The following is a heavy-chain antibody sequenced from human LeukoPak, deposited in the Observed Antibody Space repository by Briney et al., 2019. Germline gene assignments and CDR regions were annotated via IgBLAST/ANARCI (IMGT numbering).Heavy chain of an antibody. D-gene: IGHD6-19*01. Sequence: ASVKVSCKASSYTFTNYGISWVRQAPGQGLEWMGWISGYNGESTSAQKFQGRITMTTDTSTSTAYMELRSLRSDGTAVYYCARDLLAVAGMSGAGIDYWGQGTLVIVSS. CDR3: ARDLLAVAGMSGAGIDY. J-gene: IGHJ4*02. CDR1: SYTFTNYG. CDR2: ISGYNGES. V-gene: IGHV1-18*01.